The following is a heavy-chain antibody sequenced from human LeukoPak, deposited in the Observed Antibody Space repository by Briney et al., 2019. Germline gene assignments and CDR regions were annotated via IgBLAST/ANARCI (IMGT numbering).Heavy chain of an antibody. CDR3: AREGFGDPMNNWFDP. Sequence: SQTLSLTSTLSGGSISRYYWSWIRPPAGKGLEWIGGIYTSGSTNNNPSLNSRVTKSVDTSKNQFSLKLSSVTAADTAVYYCAREGFGDPMNNWFDPWGQGTLVTVSS. CDR2: IYTSGST. V-gene: IGHV4-4*07. J-gene: IGHJ5*02. CDR1: GGSISRYY. D-gene: IGHD3-10*01.